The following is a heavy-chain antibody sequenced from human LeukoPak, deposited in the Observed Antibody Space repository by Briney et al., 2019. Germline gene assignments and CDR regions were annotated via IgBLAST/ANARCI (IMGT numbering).Heavy chain of an antibody. CDR3: ARQWGNGWQNWFDP. D-gene: IGHD6-19*01. CDR1: GGSISSYY. J-gene: IGHJ5*02. Sequence: SETLSLTCTVSGGSISSYYWNWIRQPPGKGLEWIGYIYYSGSTNYNPSLKSRVTISVDTSKNQFSLKLSSVTAADTAVYYCARQWGNGWQNWFDPWGQGTLVTVSS. V-gene: IGHV4-59*08. CDR2: IYYSGST.